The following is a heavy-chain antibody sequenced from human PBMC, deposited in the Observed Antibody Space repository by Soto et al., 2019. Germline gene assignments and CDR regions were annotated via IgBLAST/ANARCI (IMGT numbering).Heavy chain of an antibody. V-gene: IGHV4-34*01. Sequence: QVQLQQWGAGLLKPSETLSLTCAVYGGSFSGYQWSWIRQTPGKGLEWIGEINDSGNINYNPSLKSRVTIFLDTPKKQISLKLSSVTAADTAVYYCARGLILWFGELSRRGGYYYYMDVWGKETTVIVSS. CDR3: ARGLILWFGELSRRGGYYYYMDV. J-gene: IGHJ6*03. CDR2: INDSGNI. D-gene: IGHD3-10*01. CDR1: GGSFSGYQ.